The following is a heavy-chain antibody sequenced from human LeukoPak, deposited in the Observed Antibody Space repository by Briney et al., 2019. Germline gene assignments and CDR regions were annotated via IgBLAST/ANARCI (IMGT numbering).Heavy chain of an antibody. CDR1: GFTFSSYG. V-gene: IGHV3-33*01. CDR3: ARGSLYYYNSSGTDY. Sequence: PGRSLRLSCAASGFTFSSYGMHWVRQAPGKGLEWVAVIWYDGSNKYYADSEKGRFTISRDNSKNTLYLQMNSLRAEDTAVYYCARGSLYYYNSSGTDYWGQGTLVTVSS. J-gene: IGHJ4*02. D-gene: IGHD3-22*01. CDR2: IWYDGSNK.